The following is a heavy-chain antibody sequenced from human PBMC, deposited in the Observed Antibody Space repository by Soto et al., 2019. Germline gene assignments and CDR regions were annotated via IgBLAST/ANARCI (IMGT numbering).Heavy chain of an antibody. Sequence: SETLSLTCAVYGGSFSGYYWSWIRQPPGKGLEWIGEINHSGSTNYDPSLKSRVTISVDTSKNQFSLKLSSVTAADTAVYYCARVLEVTMVRGVLPSFDYWGQGTLVTVSS. V-gene: IGHV4-34*01. D-gene: IGHD3-10*01. CDR2: INHSGST. CDR1: GGSFSGYY. J-gene: IGHJ4*02. CDR3: ARVLEVTMVRGVLPSFDY.